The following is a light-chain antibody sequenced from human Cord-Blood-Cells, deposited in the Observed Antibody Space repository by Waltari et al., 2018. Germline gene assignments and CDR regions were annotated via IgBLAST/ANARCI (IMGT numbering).Light chain of an antibody. V-gene: IGKV3-20*01. Sequence: EIVLTQSPGTLSLSPGERATLSCRASQSVSSSYLAWYQQKPGQAPSLLIYGASSRATGIADRCSGSGSGTGFTLTIGRMGPEDFAVYYWQQYGSSPYTVGQGTKLEI. CDR3: QQYGSSPYT. CDR1: QSVSSSY. CDR2: GAS. J-gene: IGKJ2*01.